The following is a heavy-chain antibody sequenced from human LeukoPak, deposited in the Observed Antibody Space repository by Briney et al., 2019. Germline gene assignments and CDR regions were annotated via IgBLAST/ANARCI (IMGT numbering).Heavy chain of an antibody. D-gene: IGHD3-10*01. V-gene: IGHV1-2*02. Sequence: ASVKVSCKASGYTFTGYYMHWVRQAPGQGLEWMGWINPNSGGTNYAQKFQGRVTMTRDTSISTAYMELSRLRSDDTAVYYCARTISTMVRGVINHDAFDIWGQGTMVTVS. J-gene: IGHJ3*02. CDR2: INPNSGGT. CDR3: ARTISTMVRGVINHDAFDI. CDR1: GYTFTGYY.